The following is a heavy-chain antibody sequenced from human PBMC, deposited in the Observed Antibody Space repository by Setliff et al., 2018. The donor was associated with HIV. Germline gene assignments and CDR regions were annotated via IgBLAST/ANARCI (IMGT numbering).Heavy chain of an antibody. J-gene: IGHJ1*01. Sequence: GGSLRLSCAASGFTFSSYEMNWVRQAPGKGLEWVSYISSSGSTIYYADSVKGRFTISRDNAKNSLYLQMNSLRAEDTAVYYCARAPGITVTGRYFQHWGQGTLVTVSS. D-gene: IGHD6-19*01. CDR1: GFTFSSYE. CDR2: ISSSGSTI. V-gene: IGHV3-48*03. CDR3: ARAPGITVTGRYFQH.